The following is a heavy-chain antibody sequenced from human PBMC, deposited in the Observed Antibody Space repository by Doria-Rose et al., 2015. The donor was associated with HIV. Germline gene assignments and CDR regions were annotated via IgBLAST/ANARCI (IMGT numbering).Heavy chain of an antibody. Sequence: QVQLVESGPGLVKPSETLSLTCSVSGGSISHYYWSWIRQPPGKGLEYIGDIFYTGSTNYSPSLKSRVSISIDTSKNKFSLRLSSVTAADTAVHYCARVLSGTYDYWGQGTLVTVSS. J-gene: IGHJ4*02. CDR2: IFYTGST. CDR1: GGSISHYY. CDR3: ARVLSGTYDY. V-gene: IGHV4-59*01. D-gene: IGHD1-26*01.